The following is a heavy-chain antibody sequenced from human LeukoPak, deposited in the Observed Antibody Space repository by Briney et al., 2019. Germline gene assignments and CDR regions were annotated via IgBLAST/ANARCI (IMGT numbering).Heavy chain of an antibody. J-gene: IGHJ4*02. CDR3: ARQNFYDSSGYQWDY. CDR2: IYYSGTT. D-gene: IGHD3-22*01. V-gene: IGHV4-39*01. CDR1: GASVSSSGYH. Sequence: TSETLSLTCTVSGASVSSSGYHWAWIRQPPGKGLEWIGNIYYSGTTYYNPSLKSRVTISLDTSKNQFSLKVNFVTAADTAVYYCARQNFYDSSGYQWDYWGQGNLVTVSS.